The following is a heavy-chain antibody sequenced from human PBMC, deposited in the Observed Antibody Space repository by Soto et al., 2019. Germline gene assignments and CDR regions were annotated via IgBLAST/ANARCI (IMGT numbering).Heavy chain of an antibody. CDR3: AKEVTSGSYFHYYYGLDV. CDR1: GFTLSSYA. CDR2: ISGSGNRT. V-gene: IGHV3-23*01. J-gene: IGHJ6*02. D-gene: IGHD1-26*01. Sequence: EVQLLESGGGLVQPGGSLRLSCAASGFTLSSYAMSWVRQAPGKGLEWVSAISGSGNRTFHADSVKGRFTISRDNSKNALYLQMNSLRVEDTAVYYCAKEVTSGSYFHYYYGLDVWGQGTTVTVSS.